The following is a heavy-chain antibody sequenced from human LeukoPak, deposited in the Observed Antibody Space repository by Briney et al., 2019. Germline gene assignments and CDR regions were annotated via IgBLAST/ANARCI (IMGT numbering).Heavy chain of an antibody. Sequence: GSSLRLSWAAAGFTFATYAVSWVRQAPGKGLEWVSAIIGRGTDTFYADSVKGRVTMSRDNSKTTLYRQMDSLTPEDTSVYFCARGERFTVWGVDESFYGLDVWGQGTTVTVSS. D-gene: IGHD3-16*01. CDR3: ARGERFTVWGVDESFYGLDV. V-gene: IGHV3-23*01. J-gene: IGHJ6*01. CDR1: GFTFATYA. CDR2: IIGRGTDT.